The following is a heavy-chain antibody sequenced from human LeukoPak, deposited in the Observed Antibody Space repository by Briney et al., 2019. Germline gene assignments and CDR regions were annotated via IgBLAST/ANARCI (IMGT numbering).Heavy chain of an antibody. V-gene: IGHV3-72*01. J-gene: IGHJ6*02. Sequence: GGSLRLSCAASGFTFSDRDMDWVRQAPGKGLEWVGRFRNKAKSHTTEYAASVKGRLTISRDNSNNSVWLQMNSLKTEDTAVYYCALWSYYYYGLDVWGQGTTVTVSS. CDR2: FRNKAKSHTT. CDR1: GFTFSDRD. CDR3: ALWSYYYYGLDV. D-gene: IGHD5-18*01.